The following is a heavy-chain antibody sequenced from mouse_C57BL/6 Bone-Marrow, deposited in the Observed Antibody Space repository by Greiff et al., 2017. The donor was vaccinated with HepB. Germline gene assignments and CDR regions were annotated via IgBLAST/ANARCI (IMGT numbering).Heavy chain of an antibody. CDR2: IWRGGST. CDR3: AKNYLGPDGYFDV. V-gene: IGHV2-5*01. D-gene: IGHD4-1*01. Sequence: QVQLKESGPGLVQPSQSLSITCTVSGFSLTSYGVHWVRQSPGKGLEWLGVIWRGGSTDYNAAFMSRLSITKDNSKSQVFFKMNSLQADDTAIYYCAKNYLGPDGYFDVWGTGTTVTVSS. J-gene: IGHJ1*03. CDR1: GFSLTSYG.